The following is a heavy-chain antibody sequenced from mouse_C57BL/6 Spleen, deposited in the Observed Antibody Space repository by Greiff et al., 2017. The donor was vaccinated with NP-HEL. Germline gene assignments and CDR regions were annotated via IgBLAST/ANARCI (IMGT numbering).Heavy chain of an antibody. Sequence: EVQLVESGGGLVQPKGSLKLSCAASGFSFNTYAMNWVRQAPGKGLEWVARIRSKSNNYATYYADSVKDRFTISRDDSESMLYLQMNNLKTENTAKYYCVRQKDYYFDDWGQGTTLTVAS. V-gene: IGHV10-1*01. CDR1: GFSFNTYA. J-gene: IGHJ2*01. CDR2: IRSKSNNYAT. CDR3: VRQKDYYFDD.